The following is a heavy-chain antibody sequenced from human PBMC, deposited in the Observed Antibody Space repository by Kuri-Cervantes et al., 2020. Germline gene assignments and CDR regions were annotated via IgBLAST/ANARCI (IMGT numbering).Heavy chain of an antibody. Sequence: GESLKISCAASGFTFSSYDMHWVRQATGKGLEWVSAIGTAGDTYYPGSVKGRFTISRENAKNSLYLQMNSLRAEDTAVYYCARDFLEWLEGYYYYGMDVWGQGTTVTVSS. J-gene: IGHJ6*02. CDR1: GFTFSSYD. CDR3: ARDFLEWLEGYYYYGMDV. D-gene: IGHD3-3*01. CDR2: IGTAGDT. V-gene: IGHV3-13*01.